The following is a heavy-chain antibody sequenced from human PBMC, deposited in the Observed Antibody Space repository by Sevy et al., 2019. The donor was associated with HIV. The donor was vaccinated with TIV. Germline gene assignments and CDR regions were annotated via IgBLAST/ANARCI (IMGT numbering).Heavy chain of an antibody. J-gene: IGHJ4*02. CDR2: ISSSSSTI. V-gene: IGHV3-48*01. CDR3: TRGKGSSDY. D-gene: IGHD6-6*01. CDR1: GFTFSSYS. Sequence: GGSLRLSCAASGFTFSSYSMNWVRQAPGKGLEWVSYISSSSSTIYYADSVKGRFTISRDNAKNSVYLQMNSLRGEDTAVYYCTRGKGSSDYWGQGTLVTVSS.